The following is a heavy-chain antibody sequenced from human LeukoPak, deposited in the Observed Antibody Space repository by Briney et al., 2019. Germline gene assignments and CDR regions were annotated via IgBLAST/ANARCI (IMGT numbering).Heavy chain of an antibody. D-gene: IGHD5-12*01. CDR1: GYTFTGYY. CDR2: INPNSGGT. CDR3: ARTLQSGYDPTIDY. V-gene: IGHV1-2*02. Sequence: GASVKVSCKASGYTFTGYYMHWVRQAPGQGLEWMGWINPNSGGTNYARQFQGRVTTTRDTSISTAYMELSRLRSDDTAVYYCARTLQSGYDPTIDYWGQGTLVTVSS. J-gene: IGHJ4*02.